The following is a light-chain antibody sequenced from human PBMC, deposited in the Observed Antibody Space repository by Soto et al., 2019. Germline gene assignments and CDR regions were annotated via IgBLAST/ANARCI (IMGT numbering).Light chain of an antibody. CDR3: SSSTSGDTVI. Sequence: QSALTQPASVSGSPGQSITFSCTGTSSDIGRYTYVSWYQQHPGKAPKLIIYDVNNRPSGVSNRFSGSKSDNTASLTISGLQAEDEADYYCSSSTSGDTVIFGGGTKVTVL. J-gene: IGLJ2*01. CDR2: DVN. CDR1: SSDIGRYTY. V-gene: IGLV2-14*01.